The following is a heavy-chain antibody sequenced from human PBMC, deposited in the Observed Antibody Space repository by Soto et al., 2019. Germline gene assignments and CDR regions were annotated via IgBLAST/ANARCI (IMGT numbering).Heavy chain of an antibody. Sequence: QVQLVESGGGVVQPGRSLRLSCAASGFTFSTYAMNWVRQAPGKGLEWVAAISYDASNKYYAGSVKGRFTISRDNYKNTLYLQMNSPRSEDTAMYYCARWVYAFDYWGQGTLVTVSS. J-gene: IGHJ4*02. CDR3: ARWVYAFDY. D-gene: IGHD6-13*01. CDR2: ISYDASNK. CDR1: GFTFSTYA. V-gene: IGHV3-30-3*01.